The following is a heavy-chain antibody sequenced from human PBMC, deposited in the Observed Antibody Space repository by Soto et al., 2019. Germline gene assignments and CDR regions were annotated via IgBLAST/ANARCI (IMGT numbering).Heavy chain of an antibody. J-gene: IGHJ4*02. CDR3: AKDRRDCSSTSCYTVFDY. CDR1: GFTFSSYE. Sequence: GGSLRLSCAASGFTFSSYEMNWVRQAPGKGLEWVSYISSSGSTIYYADSVKGRFTISRDNSKNTLYLQMNSLRAEDTAVYYCAKDRRDCSSTSCYTVFDYWGQGTLVTVSS. V-gene: IGHV3-48*03. D-gene: IGHD2-2*02. CDR2: ISSSGSTI.